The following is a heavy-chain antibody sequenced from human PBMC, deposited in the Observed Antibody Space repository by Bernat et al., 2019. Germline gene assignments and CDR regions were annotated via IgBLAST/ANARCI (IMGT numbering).Heavy chain of an antibody. J-gene: IGHJ4*02. CDR2: INPSGGST. V-gene: IGHV1-46*01. D-gene: IGHD3-10*01. Sequence: QVQLVQSGAEVKKPGASVKVSCKASGYTFTSYYMHWVRQAPGQGLEWMGIINPSGGSTSYAQKFQGRVTMTRDMSTSTVYMELSSLRSEDTAVYYCARDGVGYYGSGSYVPYWGQGTLVTVSS. CDR3: ARDGVGYYGSGSYVPY. CDR1: GYTFTSYY.